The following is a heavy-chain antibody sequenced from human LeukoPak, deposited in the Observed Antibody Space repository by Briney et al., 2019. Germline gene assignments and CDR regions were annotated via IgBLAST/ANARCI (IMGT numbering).Heavy chain of an antibody. CDR2: VRYSGTT. CDR3: ARHYYGSSVWVYYFDN. V-gene: IGHV4-39*01. J-gene: IGHJ4*02. D-gene: IGHD3-22*01. CDR1: GASITSVSDY. Sequence: SETLSLTCTVSGASITSVSDYWGWFRQPPGKGLEWIGSVRYSGTTYHSPSLRSRLTMSINTSKTQFSLKLSSLTAAYMAVYHGARHYYGSSVWVYYFDNWGQGTLVAVSS.